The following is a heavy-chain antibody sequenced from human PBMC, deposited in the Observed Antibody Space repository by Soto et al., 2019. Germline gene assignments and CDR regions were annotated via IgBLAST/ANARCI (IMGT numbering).Heavy chain of an antibody. CDR3: AKDPNYAPYYFDY. D-gene: IGHD1-7*01. CDR2: VSGSGGRT. CDR1: GFTLSNYS. V-gene: IGHV3-23*01. J-gene: IGHJ4*02. Sequence: AGGSLRLSCAAPGFTLSNYSMTRVRPAPGKGLEWVSAVSGSGGRTFYADSVEGRFTISRDNSKNTLYLQMNSLRADDTAVYYCAKDPNYAPYYFDYWGQGTLVTVSS.